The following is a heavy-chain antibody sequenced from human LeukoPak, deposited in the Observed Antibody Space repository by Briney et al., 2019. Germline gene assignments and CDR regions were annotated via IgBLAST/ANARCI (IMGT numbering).Heavy chain of an antibody. CDR3: ARDYGGSSPFDY. CDR1: GFTFSSYG. D-gene: IGHD4-23*01. Sequence: GTLRLSCAASGFTFSSYGMSWVRQAPGKGLEWVSAISGSGGSTYYADSVKGRFIISRDNAKNSLYLRMNSLRAEDTAVYYCARDYGGSSPFDYWGQGTLVTVSS. V-gene: IGHV3-23*01. J-gene: IGHJ4*02. CDR2: ISGSGGST.